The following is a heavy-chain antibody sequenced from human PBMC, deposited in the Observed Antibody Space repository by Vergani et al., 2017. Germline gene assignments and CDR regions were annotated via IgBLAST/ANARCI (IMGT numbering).Heavy chain of an antibody. Sequence: EVQLVESGGVVVQPGGSLRLSCAASGFTFDDYTMHWVRQAPGKGLEWVSSISSSSSYIYYADSVKGRFTISRDNAKNSLYLQMNSLRAEDTAVYYCASNDYGDYWGQGTLVTVSS. CDR2: ISSSSSYI. D-gene: IGHD2-8*01. V-gene: IGHV3-21*01. J-gene: IGHJ4*02. CDR1: GFTFDDYT. CDR3: ASNDYGDY.